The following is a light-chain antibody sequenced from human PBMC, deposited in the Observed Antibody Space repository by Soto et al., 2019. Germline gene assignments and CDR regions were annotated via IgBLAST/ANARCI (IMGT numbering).Light chain of an antibody. CDR3: QQFNNYPLT. Sequence: AIQLTQSPSSLSASVGDRVTITCRASQGISSALAWYQQKPGKAPKLLIYDASSLERGVPSRFSCSGSGTDFTLTISSLQPEDFATYDVQQFNNYPLTFGGGTKVAIK. V-gene: IGKV1D-13*01. CDR2: DAS. J-gene: IGKJ4*01. CDR1: QGISSA.